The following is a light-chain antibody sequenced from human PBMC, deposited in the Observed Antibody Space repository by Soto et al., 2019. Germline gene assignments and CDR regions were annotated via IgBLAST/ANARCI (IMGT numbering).Light chain of an antibody. Sequence: EIVLTQSPATLSLSPGERATLSCRASQSVSSYLAWYQQKPGQAPRLLIYDASNRATGIPARFSGSGSGTDFTLTISRPEPEDFAVYYCQQRSNWPRTFGQGTKLEIK. CDR3: QQRSNWPRT. J-gene: IGKJ2*02. CDR1: QSVSSY. V-gene: IGKV3-11*01. CDR2: DAS.